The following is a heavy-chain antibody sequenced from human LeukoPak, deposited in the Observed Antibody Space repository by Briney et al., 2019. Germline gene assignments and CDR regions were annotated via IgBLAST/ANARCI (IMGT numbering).Heavy chain of an antibody. CDR3: ARAVTTVTRGGLVFDY. Sequence: GGSLRLSCAASGFTFSTYSMNWVRQAPGKGLEWVSYISGSSNTIYYADSVKGRFTISRDNAKNSLYLQMNSLRDEDTAVYYCARAVTTVTRGGLVFDYWGQGTLVVVSS. V-gene: IGHV3-48*02. CDR2: ISGSSNTI. CDR1: GFTFSTYS. J-gene: IGHJ4*02. D-gene: IGHD4-17*01.